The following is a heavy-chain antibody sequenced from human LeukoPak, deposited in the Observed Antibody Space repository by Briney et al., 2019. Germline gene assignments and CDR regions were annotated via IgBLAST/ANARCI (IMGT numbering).Heavy chain of an antibody. CDR1: GFTVSSYA. V-gene: IGHV3-23*01. CDR2: ISGSGDNT. Sequence: GGSLRLFCAASGFTVSSYAISWVRQAPGKGREWVSAISGSGDNTYYAASVKGRFTVSRDNSKNTLYVQMNSLRAEDTAVYYCAKDLAVVTPGGMDVWGQGTTVAVSS. J-gene: IGHJ6*02. D-gene: IGHD4-23*01. CDR3: AKDLAVVTPGGMDV.